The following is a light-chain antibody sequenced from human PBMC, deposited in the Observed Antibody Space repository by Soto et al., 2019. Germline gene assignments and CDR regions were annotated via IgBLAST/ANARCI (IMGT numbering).Light chain of an antibody. V-gene: IGKV3-20*01. CDR1: QSVSSNY. CDR2: GAS. CDR3: QQYDTSPRT. J-gene: IGKJ1*01. Sequence: EVMLTQSPGTLSLSPGERATLSCRASQSVSSNYLAWYQQKSGQAPRLLIYGASNRATGIPDRFSGSGSGTAFTLTIRRLATEDFAVYYCQQYDTSPRTFGQGAKVEFK.